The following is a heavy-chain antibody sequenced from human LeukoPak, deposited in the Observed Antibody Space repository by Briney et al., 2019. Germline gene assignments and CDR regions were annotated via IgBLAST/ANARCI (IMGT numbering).Heavy chain of an antibody. J-gene: IGHJ5*02. V-gene: IGHV4-4*02. CDR2: INHSGST. CDR3: ARRNRLYSSSWYSRGGWFDP. Sequence: SGTLSLTCAVSGGSISGDSWWSWVRQPPGKGLEGIGEINHSGSTNYNPSLKSRVTISVDTSKNQFSLKLSSVTAADTAVYYCARRNRLYSSSWYSRGGWFDPWGQGTLVTVSS. D-gene: IGHD6-13*01. CDR1: GGSISGDSW.